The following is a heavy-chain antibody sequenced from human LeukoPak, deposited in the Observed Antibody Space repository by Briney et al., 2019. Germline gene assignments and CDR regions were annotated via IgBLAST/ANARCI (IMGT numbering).Heavy chain of an antibody. J-gene: IGHJ4*02. V-gene: IGHV4-59*01. Sequence: SETLSLTCTISGDSIRSYYCGWIRQPPGKGLEWIGYISYNGGTNYNRSLRSRVTISVDTSKKQFSLKLSSVTAADTAVYYCARAPDDGYTYGLHYWGQGILVTVSS. CDR1: GDSIRSYY. D-gene: IGHD5-18*01. CDR3: ARAPDDGYTYGLHY. CDR2: ISYNGGT.